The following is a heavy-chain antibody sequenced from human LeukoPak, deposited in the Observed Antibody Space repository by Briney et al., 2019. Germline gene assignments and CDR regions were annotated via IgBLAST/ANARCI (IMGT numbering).Heavy chain of an antibody. CDR2: ISSSGSTI. V-gene: IGHV3-48*01. J-gene: IGHJ4*02. CDR3: ARGELAVAGTSGY. Sequence: GGSLRLSCAASGFMFDDYGMNWVRQAPGKGLEWVSYISSSGSTIYYADSVKGRFTISRENAKNSLYLQMNSLRAGDTAVYYCARGELAVAGTSGYWGQGTLVTVSS. D-gene: IGHD6-19*01. CDR1: GFMFDDYG.